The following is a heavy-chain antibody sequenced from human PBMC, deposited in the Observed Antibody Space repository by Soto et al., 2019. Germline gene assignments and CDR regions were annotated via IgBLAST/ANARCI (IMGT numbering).Heavy chain of an antibody. CDR3: ARAYRGYCSSTTCYGALGY. CDR2: ISGGGTTI. CDR1: GFIFSDYY. V-gene: IGHV3-11*01. Sequence: GGSLRLSCAASGFIFSDYYMSWVRQAPGKGLEWVSYISGGGTTIYYADSVKGRFTISRDNAGNSLYLQMNSLRAEDTAVYFCARAYRGYCSSTTCYGALGYWGQGTLVTVSS. J-gene: IGHJ4*02. D-gene: IGHD2-2*01.